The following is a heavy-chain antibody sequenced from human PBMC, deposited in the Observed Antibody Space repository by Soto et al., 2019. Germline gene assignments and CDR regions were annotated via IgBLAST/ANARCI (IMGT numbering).Heavy chain of an antibody. CDR1: GGSIDNYEYY. J-gene: IGHJ4*02. D-gene: IGHD2-15*01. CDR2: IYYSGRT. Sequence: QVQLQESGPGLVKPSQTLSLTCTVSGGSIDNYEYYWTWIRQPPGKGLEWVGYIYYSGRTNYKPSLNSRLTISLDTSKNQFSLKLTSVSAADTAMYYCARDRSNAPDYFDNWSQGTLVTVSS. V-gene: IGHV4-30-4*01. CDR3: ARDRSNAPDYFDN.